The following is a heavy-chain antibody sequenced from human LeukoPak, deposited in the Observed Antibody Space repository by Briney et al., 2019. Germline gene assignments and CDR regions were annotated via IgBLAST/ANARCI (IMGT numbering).Heavy chain of an antibody. CDR1: GFTYGDYA. D-gene: IGHD3-3*01. CDR2: IRSTAYGGTT. V-gene: IGHV3-49*04. CDR3: TRSSYDFWSGHGTYYFDY. J-gene: IGHJ4*02. Sequence: GGSLRLSCTASGFTYGDYAMSWVRQAPGKALEWVGFIRSTAYGGTTEYAARVKAIFTISRDDSKSIAYLEMNSLKTEDTAVYYCTRSSYDFWSGHGTYYFDYWGQGTLVSVSS.